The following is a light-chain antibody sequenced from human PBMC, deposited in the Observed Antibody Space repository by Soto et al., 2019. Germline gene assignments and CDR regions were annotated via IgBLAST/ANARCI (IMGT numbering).Light chain of an antibody. CDR3: MQNTQFPLT. CDR1: QSLVHSDGNTY. Sequence: EIVMTQSPLSSAVTLGQAASISCGSSQSLVHSDGNTYLSWLHVGQGQSPRXXIYRVSDRFPGVPDRFTGSGAETNGTLKISRVEAEDGGTYDCMQNTQFPLTFGGGTKVDIK. J-gene: IGKJ4*01. CDR2: RVS. V-gene: IGKV2-24*01.